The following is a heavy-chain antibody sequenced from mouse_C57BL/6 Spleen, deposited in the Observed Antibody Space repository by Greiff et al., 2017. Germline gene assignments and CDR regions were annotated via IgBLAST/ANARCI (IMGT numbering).Heavy chain of an antibody. D-gene: IGHD1-1*01. J-gene: IGHJ3*01. Sequence: VQLKESGPELVKPGASVKMSCKASGYTFTDYNMHWVKQSHGKSLEWIGYINPNNGGTSYNQKFKGKATLTVNKSSSTAYMELRSLTSEDSAVYYCAREDYYGSSYVAYWGQGTLVTVSA. CDR2: INPNNGGT. V-gene: IGHV1-22*01. CDR3: AREDYYGSSYVAY. CDR1: GYTFTDYN.